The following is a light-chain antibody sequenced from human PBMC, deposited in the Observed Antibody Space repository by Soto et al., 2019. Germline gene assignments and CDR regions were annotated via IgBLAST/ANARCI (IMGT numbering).Light chain of an antibody. CDR2: GAS. CDR3: QQYNNWVT. V-gene: IGKV3-15*01. Sequence: EIVVTQSPATLSVSPGERATLSCRASQSVSRNLAWYQQKPGQAPRLLMYGASTRATGIPARFSGSGSGTAFTLTISSLQSEDFAVYYCQQYNNWVTFGGGXKV. CDR1: QSVSRN. J-gene: IGKJ4*01.